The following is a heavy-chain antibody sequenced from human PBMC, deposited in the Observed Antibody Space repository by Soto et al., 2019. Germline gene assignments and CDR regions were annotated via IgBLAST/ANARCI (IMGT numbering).Heavy chain of an antibody. V-gene: IGHV4-31*03. Sequence: SETLSLTCTVSGGSISSGLYYWTWIRQHPGKGLEWIGYIYSRGNTYYTPSLKSRVDIAVDTPKDQFSLRLSSVTAADTAVYYCATKGIVVVVAATPNYHYGMDVWGQGTTVTVSS. CDR3: ATKGIVVVVAATPNYHYGMDV. CDR1: GGSISSGLYY. D-gene: IGHD2-15*01. J-gene: IGHJ6*02. CDR2: IYSRGNT.